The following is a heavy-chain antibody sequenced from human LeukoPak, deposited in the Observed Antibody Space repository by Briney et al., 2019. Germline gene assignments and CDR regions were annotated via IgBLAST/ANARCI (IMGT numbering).Heavy chain of an antibody. CDR1: GGSFSGYY. J-gene: IGHJ5*02. CDR2: INHSGST. Sequence: SETLSLTCAVYGGSFSGYYWSWIRQPPGKGLGWIGEINHSGSTNYNPSLKSRVTISVDTSKNQFSLKLSSVTAADTAVYYCARVLRHIVVVTAIPYWFDPWGQGTLVTVSS. D-gene: IGHD2-21*02. V-gene: IGHV4-34*01. CDR3: ARVLRHIVVVTAIPYWFDP.